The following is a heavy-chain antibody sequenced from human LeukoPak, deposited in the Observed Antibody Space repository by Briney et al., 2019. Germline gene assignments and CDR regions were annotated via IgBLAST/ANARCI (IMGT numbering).Heavy chain of an antibody. Sequence: SETLSLTCAVYGGSFSGYYWGWIRQPPGKGLEWIGEINHGGSTNYNPSLKSRVTISVDTSKNQFSLKLSSVTAADTAVYYCARTDDYYYMDVWGKGTTVTVSS. J-gene: IGHJ6*03. CDR2: INHGGST. CDR3: ARTDDYYYMDV. V-gene: IGHV4-34*01. D-gene: IGHD3-16*01. CDR1: GGSFSGYY.